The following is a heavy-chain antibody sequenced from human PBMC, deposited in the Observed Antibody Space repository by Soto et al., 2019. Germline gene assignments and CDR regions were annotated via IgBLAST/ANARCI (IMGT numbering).Heavy chain of an antibody. CDR2: IYPADSDT. Sequence: GESLKISCKGSGYSFTTYWIGWVRQMPGRGLEWMGIIYPADSDTRYSPSFQGQVTISADKSINTAYLQWSSLKASDTAMYYCARLGRSGFCYGTEYGTDGWGQGPTVTVSS. V-gene: IGHV5-51*01. CDR3: ARLGRSGFCYGTEYGTDG. D-gene: IGHD5-18*01. CDR1: GYSFTTYW. J-gene: IGHJ6*02.